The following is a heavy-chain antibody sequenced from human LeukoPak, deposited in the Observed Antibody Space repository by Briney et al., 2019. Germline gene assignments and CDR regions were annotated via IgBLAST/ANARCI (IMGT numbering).Heavy chain of an antibody. V-gene: IGHV3-23*01. D-gene: IGHD6-13*01. J-gene: IGHJ5*01. CDR3: ARAYSSSWYDF. CDR1: GFTFSSYG. Sequence: SGGTLRLSCAASGFTFSSYGMSWVRQAPGKGLEWVSGISGNSVSTYYADSVKGRFTISRDNSKNTLFLQMSSLRAEDTAVYYCARAYSSSWYDFWGQGTLVTVSS. CDR2: ISGNSVST.